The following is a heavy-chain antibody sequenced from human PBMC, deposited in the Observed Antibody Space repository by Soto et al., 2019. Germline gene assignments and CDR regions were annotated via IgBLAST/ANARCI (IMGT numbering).Heavy chain of an antibody. J-gene: IGHJ3*02. CDR3: VRGGGVGVAGSAAFDM. D-gene: IGHD3-3*01. Sequence: QLHLVQSGAVVKKPGASVTVSCSASGYPVTAYYMHWVRQAPGRGLEWMGGINPATGAAKYTQTFQGRVTMTRDTSTSTVLMELSGLPSEDTAVFYCVRGGGVGVAGSAAFDMWGQGTLVTVSS. CDR1: GYPVTAYY. V-gene: IGHV1-2*02. CDR2: INPATGAA.